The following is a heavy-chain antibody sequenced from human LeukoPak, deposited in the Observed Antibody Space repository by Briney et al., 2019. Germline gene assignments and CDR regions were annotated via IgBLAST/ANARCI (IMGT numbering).Heavy chain of an antibody. CDR2: IVGSGRTT. D-gene: IGHD3-16*01. CDR3: AKMGGRLSYYMDV. Sequence: GGSLRLSCAASGFTFSSYAMTWVRQAPGKGLEWVSSIVGSGRTTYYADSVRGRFTISRDNSNNTLYLQMSSLRAEDTALYYCAKMGGRLSYYMDVWAKGPRSPSP. CDR1: GFTFSSYA. J-gene: IGHJ6*03. V-gene: IGHV3-23*01.